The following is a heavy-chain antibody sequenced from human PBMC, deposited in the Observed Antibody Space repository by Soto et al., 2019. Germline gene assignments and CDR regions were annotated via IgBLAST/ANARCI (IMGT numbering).Heavy chain of an antibody. D-gene: IGHD4-17*01. J-gene: IGHJ4*02. V-gene: IGHV4-34*01. CDR3: ARAQNNTVTNGRQIYYFDY. CDR1: GGSFSGYY. Sequence: PSETLSLTCAVYGGSFSGYYWSWIRQPPRKGLEWIGEINHSGSTNYNPSLKSRVTISVDTSKNQFSLKLSSVTAADTAVYYCARAQNNTVTNGRQIYYFDYWGQGTLVTVSS. CDR2: INHSGST.